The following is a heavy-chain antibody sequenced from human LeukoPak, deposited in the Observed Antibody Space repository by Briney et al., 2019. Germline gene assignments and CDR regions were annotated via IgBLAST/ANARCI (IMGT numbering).Heavy chain of an antibody. CDR2: ISYDGSNK. D-gene: IGHD3-22*01. V-gene: IGHV3-30-3*01. CDR1: GFTFSSYA. J-gene: IGHJ6*02. Sequence: GGSLRLSCAASGFTFSSYAMHWVRQAPGKGLEWVAVISYDGSNKYYADSVKGRFTISRDNSKNTLYLQMNSLRAEDTAVYYCARDYYDSSGYYLRIYYYYGMDVWGQGTTVTVSS. CDR3: ARDYYDSSGYYLRIYYYYGMDV.